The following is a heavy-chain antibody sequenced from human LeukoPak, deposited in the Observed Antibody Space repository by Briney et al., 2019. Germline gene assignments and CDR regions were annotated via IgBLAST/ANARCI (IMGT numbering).Heavy chain of an antibody. CDR2: INPSGGST. J-gene: IGHJ4*02. V-gene: IGHV1-46*01. Sequence: GASVTVSCKASGYTFTSYYMHWVRQAPGQGLEWMGIINPSGGSTSYAQKFQGRVTMTRDTSTSTVYMELSSLRSEDTAVYYCARDPPSRDDSSGYYPSYYFDYWGQGTLVTVSS. D-gene: IGHD3-22*01. CDR3: ARDPPSRDDSSGYYPSYYFDY. CDR1: GYTFTSYY.